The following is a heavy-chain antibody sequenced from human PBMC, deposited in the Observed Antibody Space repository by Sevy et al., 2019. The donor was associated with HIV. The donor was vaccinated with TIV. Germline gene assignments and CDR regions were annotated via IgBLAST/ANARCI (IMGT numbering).Heavy chain of an antibody. J-gene: IGHJ4*02. V-gene: IGHV3-30*18. D-gene: IGHD3-22*01. Sequence: GGSLRLSCAASGITFSYYGMHWVRQAPGKGLEWVAFISYDGSDKFYADSVKVRFTTSRDNSKNTQYLQMNSLRGEDTAVYFVVKDADRSGYTNDAHFDYWGQGTLVTVSS. CDR3: VKDADRSGYTNDAHFDY. CDR1: GITFSYYG. CDR2: ISYDGSDK.